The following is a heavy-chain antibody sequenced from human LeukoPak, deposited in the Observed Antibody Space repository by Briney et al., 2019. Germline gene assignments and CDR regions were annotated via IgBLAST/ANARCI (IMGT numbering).Heavy chain of an antibody. V-gene: IGHV3-7*03. CDR2: IKKDGSEK. CDR1: GFIFSNYW. D-gene: IGHD3-10*01. CDR3: ARSKPDYYGSGTYYYYYGMDV. Sequence: PGGSLRLSCAASGFIFSNYWMSWVRQAPGKGLEGVANIKKDGSEKYYVDSVKGRFTISRDNTKNSLYLQMNSLRAEDTAVYYCARSKPDYYGSGTYYYYYGMDVWGQGTTVTVSS. J-gene: IGHJ6*02.